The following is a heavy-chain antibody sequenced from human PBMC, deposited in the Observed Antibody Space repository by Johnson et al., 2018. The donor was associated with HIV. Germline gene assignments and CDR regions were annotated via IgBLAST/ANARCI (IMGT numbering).Heavy chain of an antibody. CDR1: GFTFSNAW. CDR2: IKSKTDGGTT. Sequence: VQLVESGGGLVKPGGSLRLSCAASGFTFSNAWMSWVRQAPGKGLEWVGRIKSKTDGGTTDYAAPVKGRFTISRDDSKSIAYLQMNSLKTEDTAVYYCARVGASRFDAFHVWGQGTMVTVSS. CDR3: ARVGASRFDAFHV. V-gene: IGHV3-15*01. J-gene: IGHJ3*01. D-gene: IGHD4/OR15-4a*01.